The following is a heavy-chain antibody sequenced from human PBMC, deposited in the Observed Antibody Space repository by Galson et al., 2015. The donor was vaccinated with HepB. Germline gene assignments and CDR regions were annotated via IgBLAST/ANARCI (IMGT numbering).Heavy chain of an antibody. J-gene: IGHJ1*01. Sequence: SLRLSCAASGFTFSSYSMNWVRQAPGKGLEWVSYISSSSSTIYYADSVKGRFTISRDNAKNSLYLQMNSLRDEDTAVYYCARVCGKSCGWSEYFQHWGQGTLVTVSS. D-gene: IGHD2-15*01. CDR1: GFTFSSYS. V-gene: IGHV3-48*02. CDR3: ARVCGKSCGWSEYFQH. CDR2: ISSSSSTI.